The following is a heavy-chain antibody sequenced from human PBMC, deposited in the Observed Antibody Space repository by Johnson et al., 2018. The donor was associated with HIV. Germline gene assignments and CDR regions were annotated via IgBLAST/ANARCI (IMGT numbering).Heavy chain of an antibody. D-gene: IGHD3-22*01. J-gene: IGHJ3*01. V-gene: IGHV3-30*02. Sequence: QMQLVESGGGVVQPGRSLRLSCAASGFTFRNYAMHWVRQAPGKGLEWVAFIRYDGDNKYYGDSVKGRFTISRDNSKNTLYLQMNSLRAEDTAVYYCARVSDSDSNWGQGTMVTVSS. CDR3: ARVSDSDSN. CDR2: IRYDGDNK. CDR1: GFTFRNYA.